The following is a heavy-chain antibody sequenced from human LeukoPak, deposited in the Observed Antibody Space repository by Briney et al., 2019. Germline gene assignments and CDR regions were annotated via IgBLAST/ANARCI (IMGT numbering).Heavy chain of an antibody. CDR3: AREFRSGSYSEFDY. CDR2: ISAYNGNT. Sequence: ASVKVSCKASGYTFTSNGISWVRQAPEQGLEWMGWISAYNGNTNYAQKLQGRVTMTTDTSTSTAYMELRSLRSDDTAVYYCAREFRSGSYSEFDYWGQGTLVTVSS. J-gene: IGHJ4*02. V-gene: IGHV1-18*01. D-gene: IGHD1-26*01. CDR1: GYTFTSNG.